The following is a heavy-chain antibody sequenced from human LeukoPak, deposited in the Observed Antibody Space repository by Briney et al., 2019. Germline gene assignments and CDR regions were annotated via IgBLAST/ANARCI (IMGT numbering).Heavy chain of an antibody. Sequence: GGSLRLSCAASGFTFSSYGMHWVRQAPGKGLEWVAVISYDGSNKYYADSVKGRFTISRDNSKNTLYLQMNSLRAEDTAVYYCAKDRDTAMVRGTNFDYWGQGTLVTVSS. CDR3: AKDRDTAMVRGTNFDY. CDR2: ISYDGSNK. CDR1: GFTFSSYG. J-gene: IGHJ4*02. V-gene: IGHV3-30*18. D-gene: IGHD5-18*01.